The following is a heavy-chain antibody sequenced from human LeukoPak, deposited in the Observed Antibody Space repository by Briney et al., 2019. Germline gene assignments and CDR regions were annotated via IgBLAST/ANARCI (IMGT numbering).Heavy chain of an antibody. CDR1: GFTFSNYA. CDR3: ARGFVVSEDAFDI. CDR2: ISSSGSTI. J-gene: IGHJ3*02. D-gene: IGHD2-21*01. V-gene: IGHV3-11*04. Sequence: GGSLRLSCVASGFTFSNYAMSWIRQAPGKGLEWVSYISSSGSTIYYADSVKGRFTISRDNAKNSLYLQMNSLRAEDTAVYYCARGFVVSEDAFDIWGQGTMVTVSS.